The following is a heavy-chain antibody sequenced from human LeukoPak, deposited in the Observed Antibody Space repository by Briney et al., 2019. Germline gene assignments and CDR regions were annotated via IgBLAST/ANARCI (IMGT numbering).Heavy chain of an antibody. Sequence: GGSLRLSCAASGFTVSSNYMSWVRQAPGKGLEWVSVIHSGGSTYYADSVKGRFTISRDNSKNTLYLQMNSLRAEDTAVYYCARADGAAASFDYWGQGTLVTVSS. J-gene: IGHJ4*02. V-gene: IGHV3-53*01. D-gene: IGHD6-13*01. CDR3: ARADGAAASFDY. CDR1: GFTVSSNY. CDR2: IHSGGST.